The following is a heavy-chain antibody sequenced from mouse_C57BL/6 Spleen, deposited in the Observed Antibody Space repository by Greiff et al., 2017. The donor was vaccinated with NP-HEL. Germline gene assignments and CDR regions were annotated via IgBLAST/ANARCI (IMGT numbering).Heavy chain of an antibody. CDR2: IRNKANGYTT. J-gene: IGHJ2*01. D-gene: IGHD1-1*01. CDR3: ARYNYGSDY. V-gene: IGHV7-3*01. Sequence: EVKLVESGGGLVQPGGSLSLSCAASGFTFTDYYMSWVRQPPGKALEWLGFIRNKANGYTTEYSASVKGRFTISSDNSQSILYLQMNALRAEDSATYYCARYNYGSDYWGQGTTLTVSS. CDR1: GFTFTDYY.